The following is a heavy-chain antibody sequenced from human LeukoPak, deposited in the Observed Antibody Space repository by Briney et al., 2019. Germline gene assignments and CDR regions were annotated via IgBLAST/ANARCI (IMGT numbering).Heavy chain of an antibody. J-gene: IGHJ4*02. CDR3: AKDLTVTTFHGFDY. CDR2: ISGSGGST. CDR1: GGTFSSYA. Sequence: SCKASGGTFSSYAMSWVRQAPGKGLEWVSAISGSGGSTYYADSVKGRFTISRDNSKNTLSLQMNSLRAEDTAVYYCAKDLTVTTFHGFDYWGQGTLATVSS. D-gene: IGHD4-17*01. V-gene: IGHV3-23*01.